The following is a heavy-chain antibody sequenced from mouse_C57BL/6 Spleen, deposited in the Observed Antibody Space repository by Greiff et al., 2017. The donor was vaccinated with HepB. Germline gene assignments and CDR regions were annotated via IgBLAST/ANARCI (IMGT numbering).Heavy chain of an antibody. Sequence: DVKLVESGGGLVKPGGSLKLSCAASGFTFSDYGMHWVRQAPEKGLEWVAYISSGSSTIYYADTVKGRFTISRDNAKNTLFLQMTSLRSEDTAMYYCAIYYGYDVGYYYAMDYWGQGTSVTVSS. CDR3: AIYYGYDVGYYYAMDY. CDR1: GFTFSDYG. J-gene: IGHJ4*01. D-gene: IGHD2-2*01. V-gene: IGHV5-17*01. CDR2: ISSGSSTI.